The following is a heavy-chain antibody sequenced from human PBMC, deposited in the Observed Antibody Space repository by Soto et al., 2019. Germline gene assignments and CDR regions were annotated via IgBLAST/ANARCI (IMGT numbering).Heavy chain of an antibody. V-gene: IGHV3-9*01. CDR1: GFTFDDYA. J-gene: IGHJ4*02. Sequence: DVQLVESGGGLVQPGRSLRLSCAASGFTFDDYAMHWVRQAPGKGLEWVSGISWNSGSIGYADSVKGRFTISRDNAKNSLYLQMNSLRAEDTALYYCAKTKSPYCSGGSCIAEYFDYWGKGTLVTVSS. D-gene: IGHD2-15*01. CDR2: ISWNSGSI. CDR3: AKTKSPYCSGGSCIAEYFDY.